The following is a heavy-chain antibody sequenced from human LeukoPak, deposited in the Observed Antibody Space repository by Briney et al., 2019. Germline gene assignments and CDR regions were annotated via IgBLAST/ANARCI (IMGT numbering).Heavy chain of an antibody. D-gene: IGHD6-19*01. Sequence: PGGSLRLSCAASGFSVSNNYMNWVRQAPGKGLEWVATIKQDGRDKYYVDSVKGRFTISRDDAKNSLYLQMNSLRVQDTAVYHCVRYFTAVAPTLRLDYWGQGTLVTVSS. J-gene: IGHJ4*02. CDR1: GFSVSNNY. V-gene: IGHV3-7*03. CDR2: IKQDGRDK. CDR3: VRYFTAVAPTLRLDY.